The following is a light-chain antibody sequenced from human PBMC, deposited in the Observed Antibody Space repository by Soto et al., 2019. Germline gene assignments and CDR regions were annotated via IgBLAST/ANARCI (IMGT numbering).Light chain of an antibody. V-gene: IGLV2-8*01. CDR2: EVS. CDR3: SSYAGRDNLGI. Sequence: QSALTQPPSASGSPGQSVTISCTGTSSDVGGYNYVSWYQQHPGKAPKLMIYEVSERPSGVPDRFSASKSGNTASLTVSGLQAEDEADYYCSSYAGRDNLGIFGGGTKLTVL. CDR1: SSDVGGYNY. J-gene: IGLJ2*01.